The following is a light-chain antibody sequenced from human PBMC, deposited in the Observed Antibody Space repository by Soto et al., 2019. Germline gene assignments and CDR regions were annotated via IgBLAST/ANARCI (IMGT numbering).Light chain of an antibody. J-gene: IGKJ1*01. CDR3: QKYSDWNPK. Sequence: LLMTQSPSALSVSPGGRATVCCRASESLRSNLAWYQQKPGQAPRHIIYGESSRGTGIQARFSGSGSGKEFTITISSMQSEDFEVYYCQKYSDWNPKFGRGTKVDIK. CDR1: ESLRSN. CDR2: GES. V-gene: IGKV3-15*01.